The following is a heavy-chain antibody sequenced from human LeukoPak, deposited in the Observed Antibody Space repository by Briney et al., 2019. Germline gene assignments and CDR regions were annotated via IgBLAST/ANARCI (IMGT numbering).Heavy chain of an antibody. D-gene: IGHD2-15*01. CDR3: ARDCSGGSCYDY. CDR2: INPSGGST. CDR1: GYTFTSYY. J-gene: IGHJ4*02. V-gene: IGHV1-46*01. Sequence: ASVKVSRKASGYTFTSYYMHWVRQAPGQGLEWMGIINPSGGSTSYAQKFQGRVTMTRDMSTSTVYMELSSLRSEDTAVYYCARDCSGGSCYDYWGQGTLVTVSS.